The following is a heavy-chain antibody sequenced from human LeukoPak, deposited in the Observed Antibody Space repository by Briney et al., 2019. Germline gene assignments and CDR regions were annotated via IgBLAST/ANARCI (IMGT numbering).Heavy chain of an antibody. CDR3: TTASVSSGLSYAFDI. J-gene: IGHJ3*02. Sequence: PGGSLRLSCAASGFSFSNYAMSWVRQAPGKGLEWVSAISGGNDGSTYYADSVKGRFTISRDNSKNTLYLQMNSLKTEDTAVYYCTTASVSSGLSYAFDIWGQGTMVTVSS. V-gene: IGHV3-23*01. D-gene: IGHD3-22*01. CDR1: GFSFSNYA. CDR2: ISGGNDGST.